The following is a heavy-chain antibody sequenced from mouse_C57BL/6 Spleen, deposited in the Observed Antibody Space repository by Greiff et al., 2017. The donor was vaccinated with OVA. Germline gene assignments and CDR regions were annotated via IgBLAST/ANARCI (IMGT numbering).Heavy chain of an antibody. CDR3: ARWVYSKGYAMDY. V-gene: IGHV1-61*01. CDR1: GYTFTSYW. J-gene: IGHJ4*01. D-gene: IGHD2-5*01. CDR2: IYPSDSET. Sequence: QVQLQQPGAELVRPGSSVKLSCKASGYTFTSYWMDWVKQRPGQGLEWIGNIYPSDSETHYNQKFKDKATLTVDKSSSTAYMQLSSLTSEDSAVYYCARWVYSKGYAMDYWGQGTSVTVSS.